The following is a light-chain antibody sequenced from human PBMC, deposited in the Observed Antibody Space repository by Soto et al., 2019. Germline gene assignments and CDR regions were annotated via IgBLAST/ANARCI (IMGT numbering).Light chain of an antibody. V-gene: IGLV2-23*02. Sequence: LTQPASVSGSPGQSITISCTGTSIDVGSYNLVSWYQQHPGKAPKLMIYEVSKRPSGVSNRFSGSKSGNTASLTISGLQAEDEADYYCCSYAGSSTYVFGTGTKVTVL. J-gene: IGLJ1*01. CDR2: EVS. CDR1: SIDVGSYNL. CDR3: CSYAGSSTYV.